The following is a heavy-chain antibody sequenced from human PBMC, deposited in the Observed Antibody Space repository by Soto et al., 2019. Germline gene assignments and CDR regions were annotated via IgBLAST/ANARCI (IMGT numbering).Heavy chain of an antibody. J-gene: IGHJ6*02. CDR2: FDPEDGET. CDR3: ATDTGHLVLXFLGARVGSRVSDGMDV. CDR1: GYTLTELS. D-gene: IGHD3-3*01. Sequence: ASVKVSCKVSGYTLTELSMHWVQQAPGKGLEWRGGFDPEDGETIYAQKFQGRVTMTEDTSTDAAYMELSSLRSEDTAVYYCATDTGHLVLXFLGARVGSRVSDGMDVWGQGTTVTVSS. V-gene: IGHV1-24*01.